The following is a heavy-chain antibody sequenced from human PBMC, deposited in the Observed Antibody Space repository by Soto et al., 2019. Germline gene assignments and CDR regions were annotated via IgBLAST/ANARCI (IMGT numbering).Heavy chain of an antibody. CDR1: GGTFSSYA. CDR2: IIPIFGTA. CDR3: ARDTNYYDSSGYSTPFDY. J-gene: IGHJ4*02. Sequence: GASVKVSCKASGGTFSSYAISWVRQAPGQGLEWIGGIIPIFGTANYAQKFQGRVTITADESTSTAYMELSSLRSEDTAVYYCARDTNYYDSSGYSTPFDYWGRGTLVTVSS. V-gene: IGHV1-69*13. D-gene: IGHD3-22*01.